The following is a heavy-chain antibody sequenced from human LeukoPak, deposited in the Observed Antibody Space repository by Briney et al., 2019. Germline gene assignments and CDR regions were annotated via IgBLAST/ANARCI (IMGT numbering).Heavy chain of an antibody. D-gene: IGHD2-2*02. CDR2: INHSGST. CDR3: ARRLGYCSSTSCYMYLYFDY. Sequence: PSETLSLTCAVYGGSFSGYYWSWIRQPPGKGLEWIGEINHSGSTNYNPSLKGRVTISVDTSKNQFSLKLSSVTAADTAVYYCARRLGYCSSTSCYMYLYFDYWGQGTLVTVSS. CDR1: GGSFSGYY. V-gene: IGHV4-34*01. J-gene: IGHJ4*02.